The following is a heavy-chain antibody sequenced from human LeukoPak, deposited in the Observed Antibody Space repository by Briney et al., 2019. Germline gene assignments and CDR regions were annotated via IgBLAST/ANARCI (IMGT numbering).Heavy chain of an antibody. J-gene: IGHJ4*02. V-gene: IGHV3-49*03. CDR1: GFTFGDFA. CDR3: TRPRLGYDYLPDY. Sequence: PGGSLRLSCTASGFTFGDFAMSWFRQAPGKGLEWVGFIRSEAYGGTTEYAASVKGRFTISRDDSKSIAYLQMNSLNTEDTAVYCCTRPRLGYDYLPDYWGQGTLVTVSS. D-gene: IGHD5-12*01. CDR2: IRSEAYGGTT.